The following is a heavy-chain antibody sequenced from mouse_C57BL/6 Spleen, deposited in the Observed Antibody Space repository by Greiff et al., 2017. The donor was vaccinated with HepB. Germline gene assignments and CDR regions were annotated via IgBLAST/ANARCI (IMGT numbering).Heavy chain of an antibody. Sequence: QVQLKESGPELVKPGASVKISCKASGYAFSSSWMNWVKQRPGKGLEWIGRIYPGDGDTNYNGKFKGKATLTADKSSSTAYMQLSSLTSEDSAVYFCARRANWDGYFDVWGTGTTVTVSS. CDR1: GYAFSSSW. J-gene: IGHJ1*03. CDR2: IYPGDGDT. D-gene: IGHD4-1*01. CDR3: ARRANWDGYFDV. V-gene: IGHV1-82*01.